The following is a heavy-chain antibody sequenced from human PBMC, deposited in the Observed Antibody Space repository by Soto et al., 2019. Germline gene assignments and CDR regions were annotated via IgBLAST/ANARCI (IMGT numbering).Heavy chain of an antibody. Sequence: GGSLSLSCAASGFSFSSYNLNWVRQAPGKGLEWLSYISSSSTTIYYADSVKGRFTISRDDAKNSLYLQMNSLRDEDTAVYYCAREQGISIFGVTYRRNLDYWGQGTLVTVSS. D-gene: IGHD3-3*01. V-gene: IGHV3-48*02. J-gene: IGHJ4*02. CDR1: GFSFSSYN. CDR2: ISSSSTTI. CDR3: AREQGISIFGVTYRRNLDY.